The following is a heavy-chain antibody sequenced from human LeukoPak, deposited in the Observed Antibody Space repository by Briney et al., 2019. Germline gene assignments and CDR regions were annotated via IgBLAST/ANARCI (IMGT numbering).Heavy chain of an antibody. D-gene: IGHD1-1*01. V-gene: IGHV6-1*01. CDR1: GDSVSSKSAA. CDR3: ARLATKEGRDY. J-gene: IGHJ4*02. CDR2: TYYRSKWYI. Sequence: SQTLSLTCAISGDSVSSKSAAWSWIRQSPSRGLEWLGRTYYRSKWYIEYAVSVKSRLTIKPDTSKNQFSLQLNSVTTEDTVVYYCARLATKEGRDYWGQGTLVTVSS.